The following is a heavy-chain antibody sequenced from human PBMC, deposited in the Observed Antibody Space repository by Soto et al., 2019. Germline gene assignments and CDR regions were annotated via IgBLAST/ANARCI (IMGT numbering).Heavy chain of an antibody. CDR1: GGAISGYY. Sequence: PSETLSLTCTVSGGAISGYYWTWVRQPAGKGLGWIGRIYSSGGTKYNPSLKSRVDMSLDMSKNQFSLRLSSVTAADTAVYYCARGQRFSDSFDPWGQGTLVTVSS. CDR2: IYSSGGT. CDR3: ARGQRFSDSFDP. J-gene: IGHJ5*02. D-gene: IGHD3-3*01. V-gene: IGHV4-4*07.